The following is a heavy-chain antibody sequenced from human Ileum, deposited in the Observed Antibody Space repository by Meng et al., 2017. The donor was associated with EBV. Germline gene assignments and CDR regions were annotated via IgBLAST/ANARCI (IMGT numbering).Heavy chain of an antibody. CDR2: INHSGST. D-gene: IGHD3-22*01. J-gene: IGHJ5*02. CDR3: AREARSSGYHPGIGP. Sequence: QVQLQQWGAGLLKPLETLSLTCAGYGGFFSGYYWSWIRQSPGKGLEWIGEINHSGSTNYNPSLKSRVTISVDTSKNQFSLKLTSVTAADTAVYYCAREARSSGYHPGIGPWGQGTLVTVSS. CDR1: GGFFSGYY. V-gene: IGHV4-34*02.